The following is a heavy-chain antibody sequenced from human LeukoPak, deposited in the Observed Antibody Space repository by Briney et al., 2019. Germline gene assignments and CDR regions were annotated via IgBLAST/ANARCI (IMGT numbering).Heavy chain of an antibody. CDR3: ARTGYSSSSGWAYYYYYMDV. V-gene: IGHV3-48*02. D-gene: IGHD6-6*01. Sequence: PGGSLRLSCAASGFTFSSYSMNWVRQAPGKGPEWVSYISSSSSTIYYADSVKGRFTISRDNAKNSLYLQMNSLRDEDTAVYYCARTGYSSSSGWAYYYYYMDVWGKGTTVTVSS. J-gene: IGHJ6*03. CDR2: ISSSSSTI. CDR1: GFTFSSYS.